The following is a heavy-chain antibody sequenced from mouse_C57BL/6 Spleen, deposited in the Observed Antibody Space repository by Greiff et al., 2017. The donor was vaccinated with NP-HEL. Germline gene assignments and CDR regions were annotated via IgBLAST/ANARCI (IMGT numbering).Heavy chain of an antibody. J-gene: IGHJ1*03. V-gene: IGHV1-69*01. CDR3: ARRGSNYVRYFDV. Sequence: VKLQQPGAELVMPGASVKLSCKASGYTFTSYWMHWVKQRPGQGLEWIGEIDPSDSYTNYNQKFKGKSTLTVDKSSSTAYMQLSSLTSEDSAVYYCARRGSNYVRYFDVWGTGTTVTVSS. CDR2: IDPSDSYT. CDR1: GYTFTSYW. D-gene: IGHD2-5*01.